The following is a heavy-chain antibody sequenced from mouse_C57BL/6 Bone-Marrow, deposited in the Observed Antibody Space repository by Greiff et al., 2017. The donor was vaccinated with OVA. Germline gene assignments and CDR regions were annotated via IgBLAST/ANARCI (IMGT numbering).Heavy chain of an antibody. Sequence: EVQLVESEGGLVQPGSSMKLSCTASGFTFSDYYMAWVRQVPEKGLEWVANINYDGSSTYYLDSLKSRFIISRDNAKNILYLQMSSLKSEDTATYYCARDPDGYGGFAYWGQGTLVTVSA. CDR2: INYDGSST. CDR3: ARDPDGYGGFAY. V-gene: IGHV5-16*01. J-gene: IGHJ3*01. CDR1: GFTFSDYY. D-gene: IGHD2-2*01.